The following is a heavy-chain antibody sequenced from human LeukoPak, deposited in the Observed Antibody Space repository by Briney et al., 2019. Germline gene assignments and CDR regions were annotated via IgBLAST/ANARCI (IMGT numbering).Heavy chain of an antibody. CDR2: IYYSGST. CDR3: ARDGRYYYAFDI. Sequence: ASETLSLTCTVSGGSISSSSYYWGWIRQPPGKGLEWIGYIYYSGSTYYNPSLKSRATISVDTSKNQFSLKLSSVTAADTAVYYCARDGRYYYAFDIWGQGTMVTVSS. D-gene: IGHD1-26*01. CDR1: GGSISSSSYY. J-gene: IGHJ3*02. V-gene: IGHV4-39*07.